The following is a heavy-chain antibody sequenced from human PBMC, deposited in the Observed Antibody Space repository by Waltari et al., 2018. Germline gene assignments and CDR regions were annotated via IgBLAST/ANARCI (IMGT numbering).Heavy chain of an antibody. CDR3: ARGGITIFPDLLYYYYGMDV. CDR2: INHSGST. CDR1: GGSFRGYY. V-gene: IGHV4-34*01. D-gene: IGHD3-3*01. Sequence: QVQLQQWGAGLLKPSEPLSLTCAVYGGSFRGYYWSWIRQPPGKGLEWIGEINHSGSTNYNPSLKSRVTISVDTSKNQFSLKLSSVTAADTAVYYCARGGITIFPDLLYYYYGMDVWGQGTTVTVSS. J-gene: IGHJ6*02.